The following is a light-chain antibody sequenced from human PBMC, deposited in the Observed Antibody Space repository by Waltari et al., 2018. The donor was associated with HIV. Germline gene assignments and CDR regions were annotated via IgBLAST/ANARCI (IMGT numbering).Light chain of an antibody. CDR1: TSNIGKNY. Sequence: QSVLTQPPSVSAAPGQRVTIPCSGRTSNIGKNYVSWYQQIPETAPKLIIYENNKRPSGIPDRFSGSKSGTSATLAITGLQTGDEADYYCGTWDSSVSAGVFGGGTKLTVL. J-gene: IGLJ3*02. CDR2: ENN. CDR3: GTWDSSVSAGV. V-gene: IGLV1-51*01.